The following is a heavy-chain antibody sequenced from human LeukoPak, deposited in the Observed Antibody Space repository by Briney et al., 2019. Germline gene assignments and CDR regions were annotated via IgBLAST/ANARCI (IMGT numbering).Heavy chain of an antibody. J-gene: IGHJ4*02. Sequence: SETLSLTCTVSGASISSGSYYWSWIRQPAGKGLEWIGRIYTSGSTYYNPSLKSRVTISVDTSKNQFSLTLSSVTAADTAVYYCARRTLIRGVDYWGQGTLVTVSS. D-gene: IGHD2/OR15-2a*01. CDR1: GASISSGSYY. CDR3: ARRTLIRGVDY. CDR2: IYTSGST. V-gene: IGHV4-61*02.